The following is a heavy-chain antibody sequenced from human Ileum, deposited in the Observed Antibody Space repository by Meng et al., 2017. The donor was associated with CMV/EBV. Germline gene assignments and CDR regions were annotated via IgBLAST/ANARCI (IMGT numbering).Heavy chain of an antibody. Sequence: GESLKISCAASGFTFNNYGMHWVRQAPGKGLEWVAFIRYDGSYKNYVDSVTGRFTISRDNSRNTLYLQMNNLRPEDTAVYYCAKSQDYWGQGMLVVFSS. CDR1: GFTFNNYG. CDR3: AKSQDY. J-gene: IGHJ4*02. CDR2: IRYDGSYK. V-gene: IGHV3-30*02.